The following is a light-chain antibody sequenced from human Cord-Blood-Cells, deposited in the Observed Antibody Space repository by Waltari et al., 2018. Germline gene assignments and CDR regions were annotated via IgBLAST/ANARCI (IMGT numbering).Light chain of an antibody. CDR2: WAS. CDR3: QQYYSTPYT. J-gene: IGKJ2*01. Sequence: DIVMTQSPDSLAVSLGERATINCKSSQSVLYSSNNKNYLAWYQRKPGQPPKLLIYWASTRESGVADRFSGSESGTDFTLTISSLQAEDVAVYYCQQYYSTPYTFGQGTKLEIK. CDR1: QSVLYSSNNKNY. V-gene: IGKV4-1*01.